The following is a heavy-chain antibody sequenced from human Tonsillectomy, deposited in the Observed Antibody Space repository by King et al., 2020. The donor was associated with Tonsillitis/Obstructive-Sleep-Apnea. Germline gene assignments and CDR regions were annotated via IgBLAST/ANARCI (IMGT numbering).Heavy chain of an antibody. D-gene: IGHD6-13*01. CDR2: ISSSSSYK. CDR1: GFTFSDYY. CDR3: VREHLPAAGYGLGV. J-gene: IGHJ6*02. Sequence: VQLVESGGGLVNPGGSLRLSCAASGFTFSDYYMSWIRQAPGKGLECVSYISSSSSYKKYADSVNSRFTVSRDNANNSLFLQMSSLRAEDTAVYYCVREHLPAAGYGLGVWGQGTTVTVSS. V-gene: IGHV3-11*06.